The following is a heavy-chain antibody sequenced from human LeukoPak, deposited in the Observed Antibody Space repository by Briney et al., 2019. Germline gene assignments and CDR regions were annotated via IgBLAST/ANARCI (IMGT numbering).Heavy chain of an antibody. CDR1: GGSISSYY. J-gene: IGHJ5*02. CDR2: IYYSGST. D-gene: IGHD1-26*01. CDR3: ARHQGEWEQLP. Sequence: PSETLSLTCTVSGGSISSYYWSWIRQPPGKGLEWIGYIYYSGSTNYNPSLKSRVTISVDTSKNQFSLKLSSVTAADTAVYYCARHQGEWEQLPWGQGTLVTVSS. V-gene: IGHV4-59*08.